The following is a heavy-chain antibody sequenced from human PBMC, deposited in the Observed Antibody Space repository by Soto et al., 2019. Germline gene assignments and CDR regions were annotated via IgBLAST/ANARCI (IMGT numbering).Heavy chain of an antibody. CDR2: IQSGGPT. D-gene: IGHD2-15*01. CDR3: ASDVVLCYGGRCYGVPLDV. Sequence: GGSLRLSCAASGFTVSSKYMSWVRQAPGKGLEWVSLIQSGGPTYYADSVKGRFTISRDTSENTVHLQMDSLRAEDTAVYYCASDVVLCYGGRCYGVPLDVWCKGTTVTVSS. CDR1: GFTVSSKY. V-gene: IGHV3-66*01. J-gene: IGHJ6*04.